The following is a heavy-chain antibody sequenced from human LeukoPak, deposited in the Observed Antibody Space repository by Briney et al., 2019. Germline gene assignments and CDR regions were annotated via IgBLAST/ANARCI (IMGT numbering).Heavy chain of an antibody. J-gene: IGHJ4*02. CDR2: IKSKTDGGTT. V-gene: IGHV3-15*01. CDR3: TTWELKYRQTVDY. Sequence: PGGSLRLSCAASGFTFSNAWMSWVRQAPGKGLEWVGRIKSKTDGGTTDYAAPVKGRFTILRDDSKNTLYLQMNSLKTEDTAVYYCTTWELKYRQTVDYWGQGTLVTVSS. CDR1: GFTFSNAW. D-gene: IGHD1-26*01.